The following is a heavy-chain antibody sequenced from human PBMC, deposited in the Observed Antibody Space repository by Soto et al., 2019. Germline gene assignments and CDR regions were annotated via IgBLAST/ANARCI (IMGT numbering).Heavy chain of an antibody. V-gene: IGHV6-1*01. Sequence: SQTLSLTCAISGDSVSSNSAAWNWIRQSPSRGLEWLGRTYYRSKWYNDYAVSVKSRITINPDTSKNQFSLQLNSVTPEDTAVYYCARVRITGTIRYYYYGVDVWGQGTTVTVSS. CDR1: GDSVSSNSAA. D-gene: IGHD1-7*01. J-gene: IGHJ6*02. CDR3: ARVRITGTIRYYYYGVDV. CDR2: TYYRSKWYN.